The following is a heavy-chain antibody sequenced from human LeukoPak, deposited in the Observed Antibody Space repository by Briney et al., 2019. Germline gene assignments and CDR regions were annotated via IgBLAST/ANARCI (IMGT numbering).Heavy chain of an antibody. CDR1: GFTFSSYS. CDR2: ISYDGSNK. CDR3: GRSMVRGVIIPYYFDY. Sequence: GRSLRLSCAASGFTFSSYSMPWVRQAPGKGLEWVAVISYDGSNKYYADSVKGRFTISRDNSKNTLYLQMNSLRAEDTAVYYCGRSMVRGVIIPYYFDYWGEGTLVTVSS. V-gene: IGHV3-30*03. D-gene: IGHD3-10*01. J-gene: IGHJ4*02.